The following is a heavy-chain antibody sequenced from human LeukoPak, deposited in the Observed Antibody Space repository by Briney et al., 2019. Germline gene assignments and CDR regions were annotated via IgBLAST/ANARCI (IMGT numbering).Heavy chain of an antibody. Sequence: GASVKVSCKASGYTFTGHYIHWVRQAPGQGLEWMGWINPNSGGTTYAQKFRGRFTMTRDTSISTAYMELSSLTSDDTAVYYCARDGRHCSNGVCSYEGFDSWGQGTLVTVSS. CDR2: INPNSGGT. V-gene: IGHV1-2*02. CDR1: GYTFTGHY. J-gene: IGHJ5*01. D-gene: IGHD2-8*01. CDR3: ARDGRHCSNGVCSYEGFDS.